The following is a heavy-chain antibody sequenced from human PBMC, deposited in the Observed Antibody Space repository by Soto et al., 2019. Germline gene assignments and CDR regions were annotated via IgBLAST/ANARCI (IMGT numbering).Heavy chain of an antibody. V-gene: IGHV4-31*03. D-gene: IGHD3-22*01. CDR1: GGSISSGGYY. Sequence: QVQLQESGPGLVKPSQTLSLTCTVSGGSISSGGYYWSWIRQHPGKGLEWIGYIYYSGSTYYNPSIKSRVTLSEDTFNNQYSLKLSSVTAADTAVYDSAAPSGYFYGVTAFDIWGQGTMVTVSS. CDR3: AAPSGYFYGVTAFDI. J-gene: IGHJ3*02. CDR2: IYYSGST.